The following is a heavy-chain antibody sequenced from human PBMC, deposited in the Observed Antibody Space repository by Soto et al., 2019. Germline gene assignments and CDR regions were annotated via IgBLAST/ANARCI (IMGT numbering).Heavy chain of an antibody. Sequence: ETLSLTCAVSGVSIHNSHSFWGWICQPPGKGLEFIGSVYYSGGANYNPSLKSRVTVSIDTSNNQFSLRVNSVTAADTAVYYCGRVVEGATRHTDFDSWGQGILVTVSS. CDR3: GRVVEGATRHTDFDS. D-gene: IGHD2-15*01. J-gene: IGHJ5*01. CDR1: GVSIHNSHSF. CDR2: VYYSGGA. V-gene: IGHV4-39*01.